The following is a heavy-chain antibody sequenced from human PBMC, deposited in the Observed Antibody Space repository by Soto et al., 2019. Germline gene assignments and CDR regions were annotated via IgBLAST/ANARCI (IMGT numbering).Heavy chain of an antibody. J-gene: IGHJ6*02. CDR1: GGTFSSYA. V-gene: IGHV1-69*12. Sequence: QVQLVQSGAEVKKPGSSVKVSCKASGGTFSSYAISWVRQAPGQGLEWMGGIIPIFGTADYAQKFQGRVTITADESTSTADMELSSLRSEDTAVYYCARYPTDYYCYGMDVWGQGTTVTVSS. CDR3: ARYPTDYYCYGMDV. CDR2: IIPIFGTA.